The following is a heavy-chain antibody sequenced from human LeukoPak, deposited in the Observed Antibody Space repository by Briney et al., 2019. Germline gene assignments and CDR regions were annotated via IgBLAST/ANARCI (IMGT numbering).Heavy chain of an antibody. V-gene: IGHV4-59*01. Sequence: SGTLSLTCTVSGGSISSYYWSWIRQPPGKGLEWIGYIYYSGRTNYNPSLKSRVTISVDTSKNQFSLKLSSVTAADTAVYYCARYSSSWYPYFDYWGQGTLVTVSS. CDR3: ARYSSSWYPYFDY. CDR1: GGSISSYY. J-gene: IGHJ4*02. CDR2: IYYSGRT. D-gene: IGHD6-13*01.